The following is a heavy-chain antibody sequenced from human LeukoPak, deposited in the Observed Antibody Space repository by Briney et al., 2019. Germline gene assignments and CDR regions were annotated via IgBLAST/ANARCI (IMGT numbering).Heavy chain of an antibody. Sequence: PSETLSLTCTVSGGSISSYYWSWIRQPPGKGLEWIGYIYYSGSTNYNPSLKSRVTISVDTSKNQFSLKLSSVTAADTAVYYCARDTLGATFPGAFDIWDQGTMVTVSS. V-gene: IGHV4-59*01. J-gene: IGHJ3*02. CDR2: IYYSGST. CDR1: GGSISSYY. CDR3: ARDTLGATFPGAFDI. D-gene: IGHD1-26*01.